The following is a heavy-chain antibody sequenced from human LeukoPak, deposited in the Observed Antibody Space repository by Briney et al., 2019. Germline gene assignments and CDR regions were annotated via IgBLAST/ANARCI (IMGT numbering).Heavy chain of an antibody. CDR1: GFTFSSYW. CDR2: IKQDGSEK. D-gene: IGHD1-26*01. Sequence: GGSLRLSCAASGFTFSSYWMSWVRQPPGRGREWVANIKQDGSEKYYVDSVKGRFTISRDNAKNSLYLQMNSLRAEDTAVYYCARVGGSYLDYFDYWGQGTLVTVSS. J-gene: IGHJ4*02. CDR3: ARVGGSYLDYFDY. V-gene: IGHV3-7*01.